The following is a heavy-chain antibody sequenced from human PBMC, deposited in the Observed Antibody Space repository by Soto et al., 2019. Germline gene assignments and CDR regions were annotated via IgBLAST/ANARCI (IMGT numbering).Heavy chain of an antibody. CDR1: GYTFTSYY. V-gene: IGHV1-46*01. Sequence: ASVKVSCKASGYTFTSYYMHWVRQAPGQGLEWMGIINPSGGSTSYAQKFQGRVTMTRDTSTSTVYMELSSLRSEDTAVYYCARDWGMTYYYDSSGYFDYWGQGTLVTVSS. CDR3: ARDWGMTYYYDSSGYFDY. J-gene: IGHJ4*02. D-gene: IGHD3-22*01. CDR2: INPSGGST.